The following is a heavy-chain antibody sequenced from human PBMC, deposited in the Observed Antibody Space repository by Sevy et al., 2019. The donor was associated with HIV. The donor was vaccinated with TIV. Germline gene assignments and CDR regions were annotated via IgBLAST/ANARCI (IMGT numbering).Heavy chain of an antibody. V-gene: IGHV3-11*01. CDR3: VGRPYSSAYSWSYHFDY. Sequence: GGSLRLSCAASGFTFSDYYMSWIRQAPGKGLEWISYISGSSSARVYADSVKGRLDISRNNAKNSLYLHMDNLKAEDTAVYFCVGRPYSSAYSWSYHFDYWGQGTLVTVSS. J-gene: IGHJ4*02. CDR2: ISGSSSAR. CDR1: GFTFSDYY. D-gene: IGHD3-16*01.